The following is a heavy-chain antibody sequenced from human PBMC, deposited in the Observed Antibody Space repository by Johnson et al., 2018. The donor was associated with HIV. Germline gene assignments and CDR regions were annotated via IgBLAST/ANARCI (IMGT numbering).Heavy chain of an antibody. V-gene: IGHV3-30*18. CDR1: GFTFSSYG. CDR3: AKDLWGSENEGLASDYYDFGREYPGQDPRGVVGSFDI. Sequence: QVQLVESGGGVVQPGRSLRLSCAASGFTFSSYGMHWVRQAPGKGLEWVAVISYDGNNKYYADSVKGRFTISRDNSKNTLFLQMNSLRAEDTALYYCAKDLWGSENEGLASDYYDFGREYPGQDPRGVVGSFDIWGQGTMVTVSS. D-gene: IGHD3-3*01. J-gene: IGHJ3*02. CDR2: ISYDGNNK.